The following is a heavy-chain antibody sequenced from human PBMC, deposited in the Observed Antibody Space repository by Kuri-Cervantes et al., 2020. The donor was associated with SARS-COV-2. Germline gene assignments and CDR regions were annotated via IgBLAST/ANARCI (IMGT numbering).Heavy chain of an antibody. V-gene: IGHV4-34*01. D-gene: IGHD6-19*01. CDR2: ITESGST. CDR1: GGSSSDDK. Sequence: GSLRLSCAVYGGSSSDDKWSWIRQAPGKGLEWVGEITESGSTNYNPSLKSRVSMSVDTSKNQFSLKLSSVTAADTAVYYCARGVGAAVAGTLITIYYYYGMDVWGQGTTVTVSS. J-gene: IGHJ6*02. CDR3: ARGVGAAVAGTLITIYYYYGMDV.